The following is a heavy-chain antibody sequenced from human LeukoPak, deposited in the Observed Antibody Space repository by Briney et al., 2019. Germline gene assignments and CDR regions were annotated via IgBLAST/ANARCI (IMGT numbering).Heavy chain of an antibody. CDR2: RSDSGGRT. Sequence: GGSLRLSCAVSGITLSNYGMSRVRQAPGKGLEWAAGRSDSGGRTNYPAFVKGLFTITRDNPKTTLYLQMNSLRAEDTAVYFCAKRGVVIRVILVGFHKEAYYFDSWGQGALVTVSS. CDR3: AKRGVVIRVILVGFHKEAYYFDS. D-gene: IGHD3-22*01. J-gene: IGHJ4*02. CDR1: GITLSNYG. V-gene: IGHV3-23*01.